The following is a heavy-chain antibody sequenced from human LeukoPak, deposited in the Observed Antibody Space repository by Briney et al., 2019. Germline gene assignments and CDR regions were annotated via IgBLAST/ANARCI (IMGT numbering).Heavy chain of an antibody. Sequence: SETLSLTCTVSGGSISSGDYYWSWIRQPPGKGLEWIGYIYYSGSTYYNPSLKSRVTISVDTSKNQFSLKLSSVTAADTAVYYCARSVYYVNYFDYWGQGTLVTVSS. CDR2: IYYSGST. CDR1: GGSISSGDYY. D-gene: IGHD3-10*02. CDR3: ARSVYYVNYFDY. V-gene: IGHV4-30-4*01. J-gene: IGHJ4*02.